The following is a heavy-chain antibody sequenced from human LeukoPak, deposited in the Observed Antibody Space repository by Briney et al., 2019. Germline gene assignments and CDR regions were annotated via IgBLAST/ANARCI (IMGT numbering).Heavy chain of an antibody. J-gene: IGHJ6*02. V-gene: IGHV3-13*01. CDR2: IGTAGDT. D-gene: IGHD3-3*01. CDR3: ARDLVSYDIWSAKYYYYGMDV. Sequence: GGSLRLSCAASGFTFSSYDMHWVRQATGKGLEWVSAIGTAGDTYYPGSVKGRFTISRENAKNSLYLQMNSLRAGDTAVYYCARDLVSYDIWSAKYYYYGMDVWGQGTTVTVSS. CDR1: GFTFSSYD.